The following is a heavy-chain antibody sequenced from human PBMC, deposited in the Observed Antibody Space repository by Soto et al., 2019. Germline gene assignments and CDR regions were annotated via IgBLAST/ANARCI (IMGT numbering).Heavy chain of an antibody. J-gene: IGHJ4*02. CDR1: GGSFSGYY. D-gene: IGHD3-22*01. CDR2: INHSGST. Sequence: PSETLSLTCAVYGGSFSGYYWSWIRQPPGKGLEWIGEINHSGSTNYNPSLKSRVTISVDTSKNQFSLKLSSVTAADTAVYYCARGLGYDSSGYYHAFDYWGQGTLVTVSS. V-gene: IGHV4-34*01. CDR3: ARGLGYDSSGYYHAFDY.